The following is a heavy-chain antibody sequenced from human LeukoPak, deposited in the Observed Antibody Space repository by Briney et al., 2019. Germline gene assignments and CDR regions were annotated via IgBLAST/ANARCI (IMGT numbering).Heavy chain of an antibody. V-gene: IGHV3-21*01. CDR3: ARGSLKGIYGSGSYYEY. D-gene: IGHD3-10*01. J-gene: IGHJ4*02. CDR1: GFTFSSYS. CDR2: ISSSSSYI. Sequence: PGGSLRLSCAASGFTFSSYSMNWVRQAPGKGLEWVSPISSSSSYIYYADSVKGRFTISRDNAKNSLYLQMNSLRSEDTAVYYCARGSLKGIYGSGSYYEYWGQGTLVTVSS.